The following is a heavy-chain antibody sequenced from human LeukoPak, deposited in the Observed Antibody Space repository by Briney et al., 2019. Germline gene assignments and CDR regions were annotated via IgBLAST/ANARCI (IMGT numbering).Heavy chain of an antibody. CDR1: GGSINSHY. CDR2: VFNGGST. V-gene: IGHV4-59*11. CDR3: ARGGVLYYGSLDY. J-gene: IGHJ4*02. D-gene: IGHD2-8*01. Sequence: PSETLSLTCSVSGGSINSHYWSWIRQSPGKGLEWIGYVFNGGSTNYNPSLKSRVTMSLDTSRDQFSLKLSSVTAADTAVYYCARGGVLYYGSLDYWGQGTLVTVSS.